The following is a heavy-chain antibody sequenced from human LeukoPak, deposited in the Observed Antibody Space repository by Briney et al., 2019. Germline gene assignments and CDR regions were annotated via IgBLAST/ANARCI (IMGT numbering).Heavy chain of an antibody. V-gene: IGHV4-38-2*02. D-gene: IGHD6-13*01. CDR2: IYHSGST. Sequence: SETLSLTCTVSGYSISSGYYWGWIRQPPGKGLEWIGSIYHSGSTYYNPSPKSRVTISVDTSKNQFSLKLSSVTAADTAVYYCARAEAAAFGYWGQGTLVTVSS. CDR1: GYSISSGYY. J-gene: IGHJ4*02. CDR3: ARAEAAAFGY.